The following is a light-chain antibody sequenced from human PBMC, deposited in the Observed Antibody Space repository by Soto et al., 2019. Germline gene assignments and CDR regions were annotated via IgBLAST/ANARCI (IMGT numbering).Light chain of an antibody. CDR2: DAS. CDR1: QSISSW. V-gene: IGKV1-5*01. CDR3: QQYNSYSPT. J-gene: IGKJ1*01. Sequence: DIQMTQSPSTLYASVGDRVTITCRASQSISSWLAWYQQKPGKAPKLLIYDASSLESGVPSRVSGSGSGTEFTRTISSLQPDDFATYYCQQYNSYSPTFCQGTTGEIK.